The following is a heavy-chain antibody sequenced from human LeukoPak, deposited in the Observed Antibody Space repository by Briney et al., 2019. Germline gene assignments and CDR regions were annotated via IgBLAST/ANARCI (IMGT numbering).Heavy chain of an antibody. V-gene: IGHV3-74*01. CDR2: INTDGSST. CDR3: ARAGRTGFDY. D-gene: IGHD3/OR15-3a*01. Sequence: GGSLRLSCAASGFTFSSHWMHWVRQAPGKGLVWVSHINTDGSSTSYADSVKGRFTISRDNAKNTLYLQMNSLRAEDTAVYCCARAGRTGFDYWGQGTLVTVSS. J-gene: IGHJ4*02. CDR1: GFTFSSHW.